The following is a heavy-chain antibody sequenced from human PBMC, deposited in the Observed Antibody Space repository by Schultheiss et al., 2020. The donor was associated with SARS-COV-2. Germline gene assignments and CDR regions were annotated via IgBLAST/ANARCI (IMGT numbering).Heavy chain of an antibody. Sequence: ASVKVSCKASGGTFSSYAISWVRQAPGQGLEWMGRINPNSGGTNYAQKFQGWVTMTRDTSISTAYMELSRLRTDDTAVYYCAIPGAYAGTYFDYWGQGTLVTVSS. D-gene: IGHD2-2*01. CDR1: GGTFSSYA. CDR2: INPNSGGT. CDR3: AIPGAYAGTYFDY. V-gene: IGHV1-2*04. J-gene: IGHJ4*02.